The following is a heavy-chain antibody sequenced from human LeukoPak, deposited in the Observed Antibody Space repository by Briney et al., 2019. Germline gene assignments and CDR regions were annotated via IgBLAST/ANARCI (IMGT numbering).Heavy chain of an antibody. J-gene: IGHJ4*02. Sequence: GGSLRLSCAASGFTFSSYGMHWVRQAPGKGLEWVAFIRYDGSNKYYADSVKGRFTISRDNSKNTLYLQMNSLRAEDTAVYYCAKISPYSSSWYYFDYWGQGTLVTVSS. V-gene: IGHV3-30*02. CDR2: IRYDGSNK. CDR3: AKISPYSSSWYYFDY. D-gene: IGHD6-13*01. CDR1: GFTFSSYG.